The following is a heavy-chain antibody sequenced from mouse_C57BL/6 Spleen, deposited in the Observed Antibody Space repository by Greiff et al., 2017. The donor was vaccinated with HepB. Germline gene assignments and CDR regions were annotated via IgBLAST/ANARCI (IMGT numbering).Heavy chain of an antibody. D-gene: IGHD2-5*01. CDR3: ARGDYYSNSFDY. J-gene: IGHJ2*01. CDR1: GYTFTSYW. Sequence: VQLQQPGAELVKPGASVKLSCKASGYTFTSYWMHWVKQRPGQGLEWIGMIHPNSGSTNYNEKFKSKATLTVDKSSSTAYMQLSSLTSEDSAVYYCARGDYYSNSFDYWGQGTTLTVSS. CDR2: IHPNSGST. V-gene: IGHV1-64*01.